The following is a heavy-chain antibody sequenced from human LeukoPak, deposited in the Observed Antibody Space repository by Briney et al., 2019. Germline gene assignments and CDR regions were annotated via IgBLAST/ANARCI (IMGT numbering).Heavy chain of an antibody. Sequence: ASVKVSCKASGYTFTGYYMHWVRQAPGQGLEWMGWINPNSGGTNYAQKFQGWVTMTRDTSISTAYMELSRLRSDDTAVYYCARWNEKIYYGSFPFYFDYWGQGTLVTVSS. CDR2: INPNSGGT. CDR3: ARWNEKIYYGSFPFYFDY. CDR1: GYTFTGYY. V-gene: IGHV1-2*04. D-gene: IGHD3-10*01. J-gene: IGHJ4*02.